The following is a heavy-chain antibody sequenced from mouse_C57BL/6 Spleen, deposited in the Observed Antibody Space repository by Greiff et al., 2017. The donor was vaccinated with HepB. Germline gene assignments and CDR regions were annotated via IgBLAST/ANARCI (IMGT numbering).Heavy chain of an antibody. CDR3: TRRGVLRFPFAY. Sequence: EVKLEESGGGLVQPGGSMKLSCAASGFTFSDAWMDWVRQSPEKGLEWVAEIRNKANNHATYYAESVKGRFTISRDDSKSSVYLQMNSLRAEDTGIYYCTRRGVLRFPFAYWGQGTLVTVSA. CDR2: IRNKANNHAT. CDR1: GFTFSDAW. J-gene: IGHJ3*01. D-gene: IGHD1-1*01. V-gene: IGHV6-6*01.